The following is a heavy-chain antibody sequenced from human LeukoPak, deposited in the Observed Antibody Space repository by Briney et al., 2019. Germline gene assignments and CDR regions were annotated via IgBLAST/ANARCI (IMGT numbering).Heavy chain of an antibody. Sequence: QPGGSLRLSCAASGFTVSSSYMSWVRQAPGKGLEWVSVIYSGGSTYYADSVKGRFTISRDNSKNTLYLQMNSLRAEDTAVYYCARAEPYYGMDVWGQGTTVTVSS. CDR1: GFTVSSSY. V-gene: IGHV3-53*01. J-gene: IGHJ6*02. CDR3: ARAEPYYGMDV. D-gene: IGHD1-14*01. CDR2: IYSGGST.